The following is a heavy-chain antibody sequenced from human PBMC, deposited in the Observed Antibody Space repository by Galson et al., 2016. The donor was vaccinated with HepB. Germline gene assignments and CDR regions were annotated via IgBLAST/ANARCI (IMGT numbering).Heavy chain of an antibody. Sequence: SVKVSCKASGYTFTSYGISWVRQAPGQGLEWMGWISAYNGNTDYAQKFQGRVTMTTDSSTTTAYMDLRSLISDDTAVYYCARGYSYSDSHFDYWGQGTLVTVSS. D-gene: IGHD5-18*01. CDR3: ARGYSYSDSHFDY. CDR2: ISAYNGNT. CDR1: GYTFTSYG. J-gene: IGHJ4*02. V-gene: IGHV1-18*01.